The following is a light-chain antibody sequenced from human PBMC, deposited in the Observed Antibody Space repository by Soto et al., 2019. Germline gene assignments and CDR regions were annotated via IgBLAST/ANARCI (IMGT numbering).Light chain of an antibody. CDR2: AAS. CDR1: QNLSSGY. J-gene: IGKJ1*01. CDR3: QQYDRT. Sequence: EIVLTQSPGTLSLSPGERATLSCRASQNLSSGYLAWYQQKPGQAPRILIYAASSRATGIPDRFSGSGSGTDFSLTISRLEPEDFAVYYCQQYDRTFGQGTKVDI. V-gene: IGKV3-20*01.